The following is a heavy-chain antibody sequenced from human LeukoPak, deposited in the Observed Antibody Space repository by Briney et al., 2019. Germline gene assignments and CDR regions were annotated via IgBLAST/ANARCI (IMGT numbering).Heavy chain of an antibody. CDR1: GFTLSNHW. V-gene: IGHV3-74*01. J-gene: IGHJ4*02. CDR3: VTTWGDY. D-gene: IGHD3-16*01. CDR2: IKTDGTIT. Sequence: PGGSLRLSCAVSGFTLSNHWMYWVRQVPGKGLVCVSAIKTDGTITNYADSVKGRFTISRDNAKNTLYLQMSGLRAEDTAIYYCVTTWGDYWGQGTQVTVSS.